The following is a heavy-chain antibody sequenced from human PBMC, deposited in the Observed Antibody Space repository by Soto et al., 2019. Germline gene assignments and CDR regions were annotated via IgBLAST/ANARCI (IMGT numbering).Heavy chain of an antibody. V-gene: IGHV6-1*01. CDR1: GDSVSSNSAA. J-gene: IGHJ6*02. CDR2: SYYRSKWYT. D-gene: IGHD1-7*01. Sequence: SQTLSLTCAISGDSVSSNSAAWNWIRQSQARGLEWLGRSYYRSKWYTDYAVSVKSRITINPDTSKNQFSLQLNSVTPEETAVYYCARVNWNLGYYGMDVWGQGTTVTVSS. CDR3: ARVNWNLGYYGMDV.